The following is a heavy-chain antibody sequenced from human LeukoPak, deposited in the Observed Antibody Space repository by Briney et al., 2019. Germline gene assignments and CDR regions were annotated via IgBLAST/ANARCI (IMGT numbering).Heavy chain of an antibody. Sequence: GGSLRLSCAASGFTFSTYWMTWVRQAPGKGLEWVANIKQDGSEKYFVDSVKGRFTISRDNAKNSLYLQMNSLRAEDTAVYYCARRAPDRGVRLYYFDYWGQGTLVTVSS. CDR3: ARRAPDRGVRLYYFDY. CDR1: GFTFSTYW. V-gene: IGHV3-7*01. CDR2: IKQDGSEK. J-gene: IGHJ4*02. D-gene: IGHD3-10*01.